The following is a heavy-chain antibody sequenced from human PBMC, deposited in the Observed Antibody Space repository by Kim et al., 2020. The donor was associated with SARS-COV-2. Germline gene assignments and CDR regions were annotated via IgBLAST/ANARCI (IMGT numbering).Heavy chain of an antibody. CDR1: GGSFSGYY. V-gene: IGHV4-34*01. CDR3: ASFDYYGSGSYYLHTDY. J-gene: IGHJ4*02. D-gene: IGHD3-10*01. Sequence: SETLSLTCAVYGGSFSGYYWSWIRQPPGKGLEWIGEINHSGSTNYNPSLKSRVTISVDTSKNQFSLKLSSVTAADTAVYYCASFDYYGSGSYYLHTDYWGQGTLVTVSS. CDR2: INHSGST.